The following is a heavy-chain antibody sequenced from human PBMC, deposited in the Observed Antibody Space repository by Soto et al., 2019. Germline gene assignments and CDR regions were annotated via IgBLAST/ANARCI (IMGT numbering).Heavy chain of an antibody. Sequence: SETLSLTCTVSGGSISSYYWSWIRQPPGKGLEWIGYIYYSGSANYNPSLKSRVTISVATSNNQFSLKLSSVTAADTAVYYCARRGCSSTSCYSWFDPWGQGTLVTVSS. CDR2: IYYSGSA. V-gene: IGHV4-59*08. CDR3: ARRGCSSTSCYSWFDP. J-gene: IGHJ5*02. D-gene: IGHD2-2*01. CDR1: GGSISSYY.